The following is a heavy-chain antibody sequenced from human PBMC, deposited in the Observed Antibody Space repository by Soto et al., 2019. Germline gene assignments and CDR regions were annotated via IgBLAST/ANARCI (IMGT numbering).Heavy chain of an antibody. V-gene: IGHV3-11*01. CDR2: ISSSGSTI. CDR3: ARRIAAAGTWDYYGMDV. CDR1: GFTFSDYY. D-gene: IGHD6-13*01. Sequence: GGSLRLSCAASGFTFSDYYMSWIRQAPGKGLEWVSYISSSGSTIYYADSVKGRFTISRDNAKNSLYLQMNSLRAEDTAVYYCARRIAAAGTWDYYGMDVCGQGTTVTVSS. J-gene: IGHJ6*02.